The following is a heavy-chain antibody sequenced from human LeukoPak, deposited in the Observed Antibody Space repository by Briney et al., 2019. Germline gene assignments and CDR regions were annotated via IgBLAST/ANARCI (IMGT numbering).Heavy chain of an antibody. V-gene: IGHV4-34*01. J-gene: IGHJ3*02. Sequence: SETLSLTCAVYGGSFSGYYWSWIRQPPGKGLEWIGEINHSGSTNYNPSLKSRVTISVDTSKNQFSLKLSSVTAADTAVYYCERGVIMGAFDIWGQGTMVTVSS. CDR3: ERGVIMGAFDI. D-gene: IGHD3-16*02. CDR1: GGSFSGYY. CDR2: INHSGST.